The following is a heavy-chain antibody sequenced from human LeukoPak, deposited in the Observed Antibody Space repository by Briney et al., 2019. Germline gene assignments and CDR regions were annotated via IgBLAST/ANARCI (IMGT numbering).Heavy chain of an antibody. V-gene: IGHV3-23*05. CDR2: INGGSDT. D-gene: IGHD1-26*01. J-gene: IGHJ6*03. CDR1: GFTMSNNA. CDR3: AKGRGWEASYYYYYMDV. Sequence: GGSLRLSCAASGFTMSNNAMSWVRQAPGKGLEWVSAINGGSDTNYADSVKGRFTISRDNSKNTLYLQMNSLRAEDTAVYYCAKGRGWEASYYYYYMDVWGKGTTVTISS.